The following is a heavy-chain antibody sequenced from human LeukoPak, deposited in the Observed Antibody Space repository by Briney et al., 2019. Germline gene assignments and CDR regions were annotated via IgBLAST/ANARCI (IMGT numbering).Heavy chain of an antibody. CDR1: GFTFSIYV. J-gene: IGHJ4*02. CDR3: AKVVRIGAPSGKGYFDY. D-gene: IGHD2-15*01. CDR2: ICGGGDTT. Sequence: GGTLRLSCAASGFTFSIYVMSCGRQAPGKGLEWGSVICGGGDTTYYTDPAKGRSPISRENSRNTPHLQINILIPQDRPLYYCAKVVRIGAPSGKGYFDYWGQGTLVTVSS. V-gene: IGHV3-23*01.